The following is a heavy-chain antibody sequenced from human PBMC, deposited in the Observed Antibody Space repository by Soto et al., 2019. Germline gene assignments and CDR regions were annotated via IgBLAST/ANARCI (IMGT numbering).Heavy chain of an antibody. CDR2: IIPIFGTA. Sequence: GASVKVSCKASGGTFSSYAISWVRQAPGQGLEWMGGIIPIFGTANYAQKFQGRVTMTRNTSISTAYMELSSLRSEDTAVYYCLYYYYYMDVWGKGTTVTVSS. J-gene: IGHJ6*03. CDR3: LYYYYYMDV. V-gene: IGHV1-69*05. CDR1: GGTFSSYA.